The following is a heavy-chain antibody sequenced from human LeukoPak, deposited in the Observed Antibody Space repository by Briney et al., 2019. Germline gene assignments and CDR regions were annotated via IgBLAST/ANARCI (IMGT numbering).Heavy chain of an antibody. CDR3: ARDQGDIVIIPAVD. J-gene: IGHJ4*02. CDR2: TNAGNGNT. CDR1: GYTFTSYA. V-gene: IGHV1-3*01. D-gene: IGHD2-2*01. Sequence: GASVKVSCKASGYTFTSYAIHWVRQAPGQRLEWMGWTNAGNGNTKYSQKFQGRITVTRDTSTSTVYMELSNLRSEDTAVYFCARDQGDIVIIPAVDWGQGTLVTVSS.